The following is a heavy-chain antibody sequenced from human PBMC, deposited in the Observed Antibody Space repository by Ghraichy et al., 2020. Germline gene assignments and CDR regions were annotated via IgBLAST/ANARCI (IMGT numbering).Heavy chain of an antibody. CDR3: AHRRPSTTVTYGLDS. D-gene: IGHD4-17*01. Sequence: PTLVKPTQTLTLTCTFSGFSLSTSGVGVGWIRQPPGNALEWLALIYWDDDKRYSPSLKSRLTITKDTSKNQVVLTMTNMDPVDTATYYCAHRRPSTTVTYGLDSWGQGTLVTVSS. J-gene: IGHJ5*01. V-gene: IGHV2-5*02. CDR2: IYWDDDK. CDR1: GFSLSTSGVG.